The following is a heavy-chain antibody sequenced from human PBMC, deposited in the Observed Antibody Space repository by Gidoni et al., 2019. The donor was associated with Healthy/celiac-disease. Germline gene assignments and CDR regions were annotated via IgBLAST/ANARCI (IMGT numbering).Heavy chain of an antibody. D-gene: IGHD3-22*01. CDR1: GGSFSGYY. CDR2: INHSGST. V-gene: IGHV4-34*01. CDR3: AKDYYDSSGYYY. J-gene: IGHJ4*02. Sequence: QVQLQQWGAGLLKPSETLSLTCAVYGGSFSGYYWSWIRQPPGKGLEWIGEINHSGSTNYIPSLKSRVTISVDTSKNQFSLKLSSVTAADTAVYYCAKDYYDSSGYYYWGQGTLVTVSS.